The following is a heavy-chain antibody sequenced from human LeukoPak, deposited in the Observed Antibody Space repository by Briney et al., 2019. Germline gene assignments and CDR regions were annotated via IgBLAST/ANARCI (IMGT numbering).Heavy chain of an antibody. CDR2: IWYDASNK. Sequence: GRSLRLSCAASGTSFSSYGMHWVRQAPGKGLEWVTFIWYDASNKYYAESVKGRFTISRDNSRNTLFLQMNSLRAEDTAIYYCATDISTHYFGSWGQGTLVTVSS. V-gene: IGHV3-33*01. J-gene: IGHJ4*02. CDR1: GTSFSSYG. CDR3: ATDISTHYFGS. D-gene: IGHD3-9*01.